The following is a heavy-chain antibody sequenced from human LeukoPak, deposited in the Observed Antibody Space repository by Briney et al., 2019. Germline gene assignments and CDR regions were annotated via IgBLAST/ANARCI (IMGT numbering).Heavy chain of an antibody. D-gene: IGHD5-18*01. J-gene: IGHJ4*02. V-gene: IGHV1-2*06. CDR2: INPNSGGT. CDR1: GYTFTCYY. Sequence: ASVKVSCKASGYTFTCYYMHWVRQAPGQGLEWMGRINPNSGGTNYAQKFQGRVTMTRHTSISTAYMELSRLRSDDTAVYYCARDRGYSPGDYWGQGTLVTVSS. CDR3: ARDRGYSPGDY.